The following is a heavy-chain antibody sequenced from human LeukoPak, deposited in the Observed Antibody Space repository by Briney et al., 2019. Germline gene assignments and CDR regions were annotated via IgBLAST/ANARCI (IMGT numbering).Heavy chain of an antibody. CDR2: IYYSGST. Sequence: SETLSLTCTVSGGSISSSSYYWGWIRQPPGKGLEWIGSIYYSGSTYHNPSLKSRVTISVDTSKNQFSLKLSSVTAADTAVYYCARQTANKNWFDPWGQGTLVTVSS. V-gene: IGHV4-39*01. J-gene: IGHJ5*02. CDR1: GGSISSSSYY. D-gene: IGHD1/OR15-1a*01. CDR3: ARQTANKNWFDP.